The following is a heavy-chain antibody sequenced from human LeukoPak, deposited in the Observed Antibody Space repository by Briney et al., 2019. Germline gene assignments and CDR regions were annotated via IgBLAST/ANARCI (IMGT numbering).Heavy chain of an antibody. CDR1: GFTFCSHG. D-gene: IGHD1-26*01. CDR3: ASEGLSGSYLEY. V-gene: IGHV3-48*01. J-gene: IGHJ4*02. Sequence: GGSLRLSCAGSGFTFCSHGMNWVRHAPGKGLEWISYIRSTGDVTYYADSVKGRFTVSRDNAKNSLYLQLNSLRAEDTAVYHCASEGLSGSYLEYWGQGTLVTVSS. CDR2: IRSTGDVT.